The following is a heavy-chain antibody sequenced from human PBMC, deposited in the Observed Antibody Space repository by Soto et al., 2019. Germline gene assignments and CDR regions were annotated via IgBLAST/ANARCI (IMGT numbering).Heavy chain of an antibody. CDR1: GGTFSSYA. D-gene: IGHD2-15*01. CDR3: ARVVTVVKSFHYWYFDL. CDR2: IIPIFGTK. V-gene: IGHV1-69*12. J-gene: IGHJ2*01. Sequence: QVQLVQSGAEVKKPGSSVKVSCKASGGTFSSYAISWVRQAPGQGLEWMGGIIPIFGTKNYAQKFQGRVTITADESTSTADMELSSLRSEDTAVYYCARVVTVVKSFHYWYFDLWGRGTLVTVSS.